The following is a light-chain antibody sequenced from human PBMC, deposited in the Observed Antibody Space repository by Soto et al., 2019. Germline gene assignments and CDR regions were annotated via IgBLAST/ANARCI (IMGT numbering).Light chain of an antibody. J-gene: IGKJ1*01. V-gene: IGKV1-39*01. CDR2: AAS. CDR3: QQSYNIPRAT. CDR1: QSISIY. Sequence: DIQMTPSPSSLSASVGDRVTITCRASQSISIYLNWYQQKPGKAPKVLIYAASSLQSGVPPRFSGSGSGTDFTLTISSLQPEDFATYFCQQSYNIPRATFGQGTKVDIK.